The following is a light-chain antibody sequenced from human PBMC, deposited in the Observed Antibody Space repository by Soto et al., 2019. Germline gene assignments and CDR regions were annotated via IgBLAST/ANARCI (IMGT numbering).Light chain of an antibody. Sequence: QSVLTQPASVSGSPGQSITISCTGTSSDVGGYNYVSWYQQHPGKAPKLMIYEVSNRPSGVSNRFSGSKSGNTASLTISGLQAEDEADYYCSSYTSSSTYVVFGGGTKLT. V-gene: IGLV2-14*01. J-gene: IGLJ2*01. CDR1: SSDVGGYNY. CDR3: SSYTSSSTYVV. CDR2: EVS.